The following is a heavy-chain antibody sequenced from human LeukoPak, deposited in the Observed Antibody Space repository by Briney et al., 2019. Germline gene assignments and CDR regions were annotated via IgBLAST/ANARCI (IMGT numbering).Heavy chain of an antibody. CDR2: IYYSGST. J-gene: IGHJ3*02. Sequence: SETLSLTCTVSGGSISSSSYYWGWIRQPPGKGLEWIGSIYYSGSTYYNPSHKSRVTISVDTSKNQFSLKLSSVTAADTAVYYCARRGYCSSTSCYELDAFDIWGQGTMVTVSS. CDR3: ARRGYCSSTSCYELDAFDI. D-gene: IGHD2-2*01. CDR1: GGSISSSSYY. V-gene: IGHV4-39*07.